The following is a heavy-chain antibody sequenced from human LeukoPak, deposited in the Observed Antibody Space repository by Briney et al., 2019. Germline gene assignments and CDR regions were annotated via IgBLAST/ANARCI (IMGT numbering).Heavy chain of an antibody. J-gene: IGHJ6*03. CDR3: ARDPGDRVVNFYYYYYMDV. Sequence: ASVKVSCKASGYTFTSYYMHWVRQAPGQGLEWMGIINPSGGSTSYAQKFQGRVTMTRDTSTSTVYMELSSLRSEDTAVYYCARDPGDRVVNFYYYYYMDVWGKGTTVTVSS. V-gene: IGHV1-46*01. CDR1: GYTFTSYY. D-gene: IGHD3-3*01. CDR2: INPSGGST.